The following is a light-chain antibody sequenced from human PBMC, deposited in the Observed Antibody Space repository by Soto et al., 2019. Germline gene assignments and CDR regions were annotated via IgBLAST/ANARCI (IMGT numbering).Light chain of an antibody. Sequence: QSALTQPASVSGSPGQSIAISCTGTSSDVGAYDFVSWYQQHPGEAPKVMIYDVNHRPSGVSDRFSGSKSGNTASLTISGLQVEDEADYFCSSYTTTRSVLFGGGTKLTVL. CDR2: DVN. CDR3: SSYTTTRSVL. CDR1: SSDVGAYDF. V-gene: IGLV2-14*01. J-gene: IGLJ2*01.